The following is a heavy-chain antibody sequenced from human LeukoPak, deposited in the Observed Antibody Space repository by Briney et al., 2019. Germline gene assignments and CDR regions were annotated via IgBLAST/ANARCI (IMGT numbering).Heavy chain of an antibody. D-gene: IGHD1-7*01. CDR3: AKDHNWNYYLDY. CDR2: IYSGGST. V-gene: IGHV3-53*01. J-gene: IGHJ4*02. CDR1: GFTVSSNY. Sequence: GGSLRLSCAASGFTVSSNYMSWVRQAPGKGLEWVSVIYSGGSTYYADSVKGRFTISRDNSKNTLYLQMNSLRAEDTAVYYCAKDHNWNYYLDYWGQGTLVTVSP.